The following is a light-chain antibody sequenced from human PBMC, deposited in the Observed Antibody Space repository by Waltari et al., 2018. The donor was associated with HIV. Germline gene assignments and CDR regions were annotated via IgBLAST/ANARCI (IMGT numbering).Light chain of an antibody. CDR1: SSDVGGYNY. V-gene: IGLV2-8*01. J-gene: IGLJ2*01. CDR2: EVT. CDR3: SSYAGSSNLRV. Sequence: QSALTQPPSASGSPGQSVTISCTGTSSDVGGYNYVSCYQQHPGKAPKLMIYEVTKRPSGVPDRFSGSKSGNTASLTVSGLQAEDEADYYCSSYAGSSNLRVFGGGTKLTVL.